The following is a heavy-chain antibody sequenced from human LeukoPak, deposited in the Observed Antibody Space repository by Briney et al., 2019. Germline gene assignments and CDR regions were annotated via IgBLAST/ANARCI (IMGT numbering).Heavy chain of an antibody. J-gene: IGHJ4*02. CDR3: ATLYGGNRDY. D-gene: IGHD4-23*01. Sequence: GGSLRLSCVASGFTFSSFAMMWVRQAPGKGLEWVSSISGSGSSTFFADSVKGRFTISRDNSKNTLYLQMNSLRAEDTAVYYCATLYGGNRDYWGQGTLVTVSS. CDR1: GFTFSSFA. V-gene: IGHV3-23*01. CDR2: ISGSGSST.